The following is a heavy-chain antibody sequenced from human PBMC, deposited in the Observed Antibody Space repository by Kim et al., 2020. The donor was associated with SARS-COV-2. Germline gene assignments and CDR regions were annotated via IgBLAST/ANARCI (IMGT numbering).Heavy chain of an antibody. CDR1: GFTFSSYG. CDR3: AKVGGSCYRTLCYYGMDV. D-gene: IGHD2-15*01. J-gene: IGHJ6*02. V-gene: IGHV3-30*18. Sequence: GGSLRLSCAASGFTFSSYGMHWVRQAPGKGLEWVAVISYDGSNKYYADSVKGRFTISRDNSKNTLYLQMNSLRAEDTAVYYCAKVGGSCYRTLCYYGMDVWGQGTTVTVSS. CDR2: ISYDGSNK.